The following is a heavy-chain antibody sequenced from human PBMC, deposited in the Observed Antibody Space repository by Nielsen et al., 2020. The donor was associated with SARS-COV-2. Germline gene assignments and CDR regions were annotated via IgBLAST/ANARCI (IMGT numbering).Heavy chain of an antibody. Sequence: SVKVSCKASGGTFSSYAISWVRQAPGQGLEWMGGIIPIFGTANYAQKFQGRVTITADESTSTAYMELSSLRSEDTAAYYCARVNGSGWSGRYWYFDLWGRGTLVTVSS. CDR3: ARVNGSGWSGRYWYFDL. V-gene: IGHV1-69*13. CDR1: GGTFSSYA. J-gene: IGHJ2*01. CDR2: IIPIFGTA. D-gene: IGHD6-19*01.